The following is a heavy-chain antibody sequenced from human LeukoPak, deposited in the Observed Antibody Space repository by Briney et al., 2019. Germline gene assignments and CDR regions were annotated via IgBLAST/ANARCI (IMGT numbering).Heavy chain of an antibody. Sequence: SVKVSCKASGGTFSSYAISWVRQAPGQGLEWMGRIIPILGIANYAQKFQGRVTITADKSTSTAYMELSSLRSEDTAAYYCARDDSSGFGIAFDIWGQGTMVTVSS. CDR2: IIPILGIA. D-gene: IGHD3-22*01. V-gene: IGHV1-69*04. J-gene: IGHJ3*02. CDR3: ARDDSSGFGIAFDI. CDR1: GGTFSSYA.